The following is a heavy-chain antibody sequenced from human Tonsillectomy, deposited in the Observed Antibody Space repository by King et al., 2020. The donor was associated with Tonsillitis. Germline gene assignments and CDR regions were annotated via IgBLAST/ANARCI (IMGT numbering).Heavy chain of an antibody. Sequence: VQLVESGAXVXXPXESXXXXXXGSGYXFXTYWIGWXRQMPGRGLEWMGIIYPADSDTRYSPSFQGQVTISADKSITTAYLQWSSLKASDTAMYYCATSGEHGNFFHYWGQGTLVTVSS. V-gene: IGHV5-51*01. D-gene: IGHD1/OR15-1a*01. J-gene: IGHJ4*02. CDR2: IYPADSDT. CDR1: GYXFXTYW. CDR3: ATSGEHGNFFHY.